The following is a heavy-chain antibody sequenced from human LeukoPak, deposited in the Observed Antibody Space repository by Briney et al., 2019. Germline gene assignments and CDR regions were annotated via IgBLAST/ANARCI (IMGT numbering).Heavy chain of an antibody. J-gene: IGHJ5*02. CDR2: ISGSGGST. CDR1: GFTFSSYA. Sequence: PGGSLRLSCAASGFTFSSYAMSWVRQAPGKGLEWVSAISGSGGSTYYADSGKGRFTISRDNSKNTLYRKMNSLRAEDTAVYYCLPVIVVVPSARDWFDPWGQGTLVTVSS. V-gene: IGHV3-23*01. D-gene: IGHD2-2*01. CDR3: LPVIVVVPSARDWFDP.